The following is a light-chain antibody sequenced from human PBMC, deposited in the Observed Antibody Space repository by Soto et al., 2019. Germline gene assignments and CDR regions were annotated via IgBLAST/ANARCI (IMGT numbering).Light chain of an antibody. V-gene: IGKV1-5*01. J-gene: IGKJ2*01. CDR1: QSISSW. CDR3: QQYNSYSYT. CDR2: DAS. Sequence: DIQMTQSPSTLSASVGDRVTITCRASQSISSWLAWYQQKPGKAPKLLIYDASSLESGVPSRFSGSGSGTECTLTISSLQPDDFATYDCQQYNSYSYTFGQGTKLEIK.